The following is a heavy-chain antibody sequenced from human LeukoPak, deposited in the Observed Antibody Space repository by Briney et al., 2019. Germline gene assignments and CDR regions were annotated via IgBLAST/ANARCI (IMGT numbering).Heavy chain of an antibody. CDR3: ARDQARMVRGVIYGYFDY. V-gene: IGHV3-7*01. D-gene: IGHD3-10*01. J-gene: IGHJ4*02. CDR1: GFTFGSYW. CDR2: IKQDGSEK. Sequence: GGPLRLSCAASGFTFGSYWMSWVRQAPGKGLEWVANIKQDGSEKYYVDSVKGRFTISRDNAKNSLYLQMNSLRAEDTAVYYCARDQARMVRGVIYGYFDYWGQGTLVTVSS.